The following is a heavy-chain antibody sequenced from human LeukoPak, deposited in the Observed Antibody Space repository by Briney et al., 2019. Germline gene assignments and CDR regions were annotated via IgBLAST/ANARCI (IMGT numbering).Heavy chain of an antibody. D-gene: IGHD4-17*01. CDR1: GFTFSSYA. J-gene: IGHJ4*02. CDR2: ISGSGGST. V-gene: IGHV3-23*01. Sequence: GGSLRLSCAASGFTFSSYAMSWVRQAPGKGLEWVLAISGSGGSTYYADSVKGRFTISRDNSKNTLYLQMNSLRAEDTAVYYCAKTNRLTTVTTKVDYWGQGTLVTVSS. CDR3: AKTNRLTTVTTKVDY.